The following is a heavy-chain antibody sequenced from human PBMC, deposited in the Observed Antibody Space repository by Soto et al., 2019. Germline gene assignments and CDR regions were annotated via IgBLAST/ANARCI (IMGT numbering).Heavy chain of an antibody. CDR2: VHISGHS. D-gene: IGHD1-1*01. V-gene: IGHV4-4*02. Sequence: PSEALSRTGTLSGCSVRSPYWWNWVHHSPENGLEWIAEVHISGHSNYNTSLRSRVSVSIDSSKNQFYLNLHSVTAADTAIYYCARVRQGCSANNCYFDPWGQGTQVTVSS. CDR1: GCSVRSPYW. J-gene: IGHJ5*01. CDR3: ARVRQGCSANNCYFDP.